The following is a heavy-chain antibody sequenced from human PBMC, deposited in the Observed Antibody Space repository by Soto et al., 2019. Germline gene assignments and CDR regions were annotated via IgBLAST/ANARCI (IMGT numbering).Heavy chain of an antibody. J-gene: IGHJ4*02. CDR1: GFTFSSYA. V-gene: IGHV3-23*01. CDR3: SKGSSGWYERFDY. CDR2: ISGSGGST. D-gene: IGHD6-19*01. Sequence: EVQLLESGGGLVQPGGSLRLSCAASGFTFSSYAMSWVRQAPGKGLEWVSTISGSGGSTYYADSVKGRFTFSRYNSKNSLYLQMNSLRAEDTAVYYCSKGSSGWYERFDYWGQGTLVTVSS.